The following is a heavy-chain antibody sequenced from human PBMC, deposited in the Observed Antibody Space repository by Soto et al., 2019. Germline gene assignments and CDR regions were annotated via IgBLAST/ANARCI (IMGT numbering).Heavy chain of an antibody. CDR1: GGTLSKHA. Sequence: ASVKVSCKASGGTLSKHAITWVRRAPGQGLEWLGGIIPMFGIPNYPQKFQGSVTISADDWTNTSHMELNSLTSEDTAIYYCARGGTSGWLKGAYDVWGQGTMVTVS. CDR3: ARGGTSGWLKGAYDV. J-gene: IGHJ3*01. V-gene: IGHV1-69*13. CDR2: IIPMFGIP. D-gene: IGHD6-19*01.